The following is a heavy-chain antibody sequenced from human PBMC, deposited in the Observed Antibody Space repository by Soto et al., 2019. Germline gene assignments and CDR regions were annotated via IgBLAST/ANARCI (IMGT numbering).Heavy chain of an antibody. CDR3: ARGASHYYYYYGMDV. J-gene: IGHJ6*02. Sequence: QDQLVQSGAEVKKPGASVKVSCKASGYTFNNYGISWVRQAPGQGLEWMGWISAYNGNRNYAQKFQGRVPMTTETSTSTAYMELRSLRSDDTAVYYCARGASHYYYYYGMDVWGQGTTVTVSS. CDR1: GYTFNNYG. CDR2: ISAYNGNR. V-gene: IGHV1-18*01.